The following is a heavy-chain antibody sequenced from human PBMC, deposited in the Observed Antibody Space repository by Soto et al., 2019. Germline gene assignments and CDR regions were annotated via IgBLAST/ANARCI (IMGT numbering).Heavy chain of an antibody. Sequence: ASVKVSCKASGYTFTGYYMHWVRQAPGQGLEWMGWINPNSGGTNYAQKFQGWVTMTRDTSISTAYMELSRLRSDDTAVYYCARDGYSYGRNYYYGMDVWGQGTTVTVSS. V-gene: IGHV1-2*04. D-gene: IGHD5-18*01. CDR1: GYTFTGYY. J-gene: IGHJ6*02. CDR3: ARDGYSYGRNYYYGMDV. CDR2: INPNSGGT.